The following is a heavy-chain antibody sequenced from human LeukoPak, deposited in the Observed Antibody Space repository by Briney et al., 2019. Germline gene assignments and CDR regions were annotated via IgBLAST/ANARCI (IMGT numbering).Heavy chain of an antibody. J-gene: IGHJ6*02. CDR1: GGSLSSYY. CDR3: AREEGTVTLTDYGMDV. Sequence: PSETLSLTCTVSGGSLSSYYWSWIRQPPGKGLEWIGYIYYSGSTNYNPSLKSRVTISVDTSKNQFSLKLSSVTADDTAVYYCAREEGTVTLTDYGMDVWGQGTTVTVSS. CDR2: IYYSGST. V-gene: IGHV4-59*01. D-gene: IGHD4-17*01.